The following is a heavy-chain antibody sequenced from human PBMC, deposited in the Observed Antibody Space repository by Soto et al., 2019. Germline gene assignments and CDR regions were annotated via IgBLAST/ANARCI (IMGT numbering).Heavy chain of an antibody. V-gene: IGHV3-49*04. J-gene: IGHJ4*02. Sequence: PGGSLRLSCTASGFTFGDYAMSWVRQAPGKGLEWVGFIRSKAYGGTTEYAASVKGRFTISRDDSKSIAYLQMNSLKTEDTAVYYCPPEFAVARPNYFDYWGQGTLVTVSS. CDR2: IRSKAYGGTT. CDR1: GFTFGDYA. D-gene: IGHD5-12*01. CDR3: PPEFAVARPNYFDY.